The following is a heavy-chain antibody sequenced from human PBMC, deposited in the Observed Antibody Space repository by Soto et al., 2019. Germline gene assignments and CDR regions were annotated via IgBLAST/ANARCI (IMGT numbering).Heavy chain of an antibody. CDR2: IYYSGST. D-gene: IGHD6-6*01. V-gene: IGHV4-59*08. CDR3: ARLGSSSPTVILDI. J-gene: IGHJ3*02. CDR1: GGSISSYY. Sequence: PSETLSLTCTVSGGSISSYYWSWIRQPPGKGLEWIGYIYYSGSTNYNPSLKSRVTISVDTSKNQFSLKLSSVTAADTAVYYCARLGSSSPTVILDIWGQGTMVTVSS.